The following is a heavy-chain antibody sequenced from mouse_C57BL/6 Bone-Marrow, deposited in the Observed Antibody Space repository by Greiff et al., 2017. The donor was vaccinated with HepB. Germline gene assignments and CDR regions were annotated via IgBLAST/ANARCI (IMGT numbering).Heavy chain of an antibody. V-gene: IGHV5-4*01. CDR1: GFTFSSYA. D-gene: IGHD2-3*01. Sequence: EVQLMESGGGLVKPGGSLKLSCAASGFTFSSYAMSWVRQTPEKRLEWVATISDGGSYTYYPDNVKGRFTISRDNAKNNLYLQMSHLKSEDTAMYYCARGLYDGYYDDAMDYWGQGTSVTVSS. CDR2: ISDGGSYT. J-gene: IGHJ4*01. CDR3: ARGLYDGYYDDAMDY.